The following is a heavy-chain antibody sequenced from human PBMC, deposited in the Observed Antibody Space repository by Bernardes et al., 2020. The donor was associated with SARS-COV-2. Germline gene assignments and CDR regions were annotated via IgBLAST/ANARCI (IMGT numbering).Heavy chain of an antibody. V-gene: IGHV4-59*12. Sequence: SETLSLTCTVSSGSIFPYHCSWIRQLPGKGLEWIGYVLYSGSSKYNPSLGSRVTISLDTSNNRFSLKMTSVTATDTAVYYCARDLYERAFDYWGQGTLVTVSS. CDR2: VLYSGSS. D-gene: IGHD3-22*01. J-gene: IGHJ4*02. CDR1: SGSIFPYH. CDR3: ARDLYERAFDY.